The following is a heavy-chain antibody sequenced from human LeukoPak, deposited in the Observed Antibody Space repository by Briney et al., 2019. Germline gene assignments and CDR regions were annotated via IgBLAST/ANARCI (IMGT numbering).Heavy chain of an antibody. CDR1: GGSINISNW. D-gene: IGHD5-12*01. Sequence: SETLSLTCVVSGGSINISNWWSWVRQPPGKGLEWIGEIYHSGSTNYNPSLKSRVTILLDKSKNQSSLGLSSVTAADTAVYYCARYRGGSGYHFDCWGQGTLVTVSS. V-gene: IGHV4-4*02. CDR3: ARYRGGSGYHFDC. CDR2: IYHSGST. J-gene: IGHJ4*02.